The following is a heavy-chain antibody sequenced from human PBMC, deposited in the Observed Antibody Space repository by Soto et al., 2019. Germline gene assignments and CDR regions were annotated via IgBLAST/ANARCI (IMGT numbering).Heavy chain of an antibody. V-gene: IGHV3-53*01. CDR1: GFTVSSNY. CDR2: IYSGGST. J-gene: IGHJ3*01. D-gene: IGHD2-2*02. CDR3: ARDPDNTRSL. Sequence: EVQLVESVGVLIQPGGSLRLSCAASGFTVSSNYMSWVRQAPGKGLEWVSVIYSGGSTYYADSVKGRFTISRDNSKNPLYRQMISLRAEDTAVYYWARDPDNTRSLWGQGRTVTVSS.